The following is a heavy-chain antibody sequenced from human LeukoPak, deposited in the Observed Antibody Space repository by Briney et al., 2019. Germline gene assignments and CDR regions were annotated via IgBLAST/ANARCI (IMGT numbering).Heavy chain of an antibody. CDR3: ASHDGIRLWLLLDY. D-gene: IGHD5-18*01. V-gene: IGHV3-30*04. CDR2: ISYDGSNK. Sequence: GGSLRLSCAASGFTFSIYAIHWLRQAPGKGLEWVAVISYDGSNKYYADSVKGRFTISRDNSKNTLYLQMNSLRAEDTAVYYCASHDGIRLWLLLDYWGQGTLVTVSS. CDR1: GFTFSIYA. J-gene: IGHJ4*02.